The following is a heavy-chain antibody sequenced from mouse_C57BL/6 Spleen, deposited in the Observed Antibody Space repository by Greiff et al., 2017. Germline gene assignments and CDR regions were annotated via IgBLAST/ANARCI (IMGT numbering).Heavy chain of an antibody. CDR2: ISYDGSN. CDR1: GYSITSGYY. CDR3: ASYSNYLGDAMDY. Sequence: EVQRVESGPGLVKPSQSLSLTCSVTGYSITSGYYWNWIRQFPGNKLEWMGYISYDGSNNYNPSLKNRISITRDTSKNQFFLKLNSVTTEDTATYYCASYSNYLGDAMDYWGQGTSVTVSS. V-gene: IGHV3-6*01. J-gene: IGHJ4*01. D-gene: IGHD2-5*01.